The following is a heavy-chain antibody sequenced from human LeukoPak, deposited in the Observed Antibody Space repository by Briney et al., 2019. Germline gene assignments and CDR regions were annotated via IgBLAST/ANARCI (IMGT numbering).Heavy chain of an antibody. Sequence: GGSLRHSCAASGFTFSSYSMNWVRQAPGKGLEWVSYISSSSSTIYYADSVKGRFTISRDNAKNSLYLQMNSLRDEDTAVYYCAISWYYYDSSGYKDFDYWGQGTLVTVSS. J-gene: IGHJ4*02. CDR1: GFTFSSYS. V-gene: IGHV3-48*02. CDR3: AISWYYYDSSGYKDFDY. CDR2: ISSSSSTI. D-gene: IGHD3-22*01.